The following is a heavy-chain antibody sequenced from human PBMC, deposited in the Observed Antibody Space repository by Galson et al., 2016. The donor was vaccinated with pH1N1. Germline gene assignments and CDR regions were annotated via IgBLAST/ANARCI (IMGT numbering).Heavy chain of an antibody. CDR1: GFSLSTNGVG. CDR2: IYWNDDK. Sequence: PALMKPTQTLTLTCTFSGFSLSTNGVGVGWIRQPPGKALEWLAVIYWNDDKRYSPSLKSRLTITKDTSKNQVVLTMTSMDPVDTATYYCAHNNYGDYVNWFGPWGQGTLVTVSS. J-gene: IGHJ5*02. CDR3: AHNNYGDYVNWFGP. D-gene: IGHD4-17*01. V-gene: IGHV2-5*01.